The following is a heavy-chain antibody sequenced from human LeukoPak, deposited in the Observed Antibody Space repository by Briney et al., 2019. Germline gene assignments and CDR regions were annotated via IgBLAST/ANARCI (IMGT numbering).Heavy chain of an antibody. V-gene: IGHV3-30*18. CDR3: ANRFCTSSGCGVAY. J-gene: IGHJ4*02. CDR1: GFTFSNYG. Sequence: GGSLRLSCAASGFTFSNYGMLWVREAPGKGLYWVAVVSYDGSDKHYADSVKGRFTISRDNSKNTLYLQLNSLRGDDTAVYYCANRFCTSSGCGVAYWGQGALVTVSS. D-gene: IGHD2-2*01. CDR2: VSYDGSDK.